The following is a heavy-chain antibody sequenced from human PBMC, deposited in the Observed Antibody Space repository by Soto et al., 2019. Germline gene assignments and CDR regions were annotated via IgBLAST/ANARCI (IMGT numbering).Heavy chain of an antibody. V-gene: IGHV3-7*03. CDR1: GFSFGNYW. D-gene: IGHD3-3*01. CDR2: IKEDGSER. CDR3: ARDVGPVTIFGEALSGYFDF. Sequence: GGSLRLSCAVSGFSFGNYWMSWVRQAPGKGLEWLASIKEDGSERYYLDSVKGRFTISRDNAKDSLSLQMNSRRGEDTAFYSCARDVGPVTIFGEALSGYFDFWGQGTLVTVSS. J-gene: IGHJ4*02.